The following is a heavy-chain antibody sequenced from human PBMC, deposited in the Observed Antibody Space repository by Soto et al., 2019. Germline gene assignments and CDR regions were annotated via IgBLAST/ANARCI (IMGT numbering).Heavy chain of an antibody. D-gene: IGHD4-4*01. CDR3: ARDGPDYSNYYGMDV. J-gene: IGHJ6*02. Sequence: EVQLVESGGGLVQPGGSLRLSCAASGFTFSSYWMNWVRQAPGKGLEWVANIKQDGSEKYYVDSVKGRFTISRDNAKNSLYLQMNSLRAEDTAVYYCARDGPDYSNYYGMDVWGQGTTVTVSS. CDR2: IKQDGSEK. CDR1: GFTFSSYW. V-gene: IGHV3-7*01.